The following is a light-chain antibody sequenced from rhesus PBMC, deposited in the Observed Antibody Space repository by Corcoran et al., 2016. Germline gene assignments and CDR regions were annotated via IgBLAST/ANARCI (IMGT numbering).Light chain of an antibody. Sequence: DIQMTQSPSSLSASVGDRVNITCRASQGINHYLSWYQQKPGKVPKRLIYASSILESGVPSRFSGSGSGTDFTLTISSLQPEAFAAYYCLQGYSIPYTFGHGTKVEI. CDR1: QGINHY. V-gene: IGKV1-36*02. J-gene: IGKJ2*01. CDR2: ASS. CDR3: LQGYSIPYT.